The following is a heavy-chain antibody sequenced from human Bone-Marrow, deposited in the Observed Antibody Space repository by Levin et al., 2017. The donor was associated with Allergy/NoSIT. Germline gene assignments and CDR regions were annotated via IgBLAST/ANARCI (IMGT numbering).Heavy chain of an antibody. CDR3: ARNGVGTAAGTP. CDR1: GFTVSRNY. CDR2: IYSGGDT. Sequence: GGSLRLSCAASGFTVSRNYMSWVRQAPGKGLEWVSLIYSGGDTQYADSVKGRFTISRDNSRNTLYLQMNSLRGDDTAVYYCARNGVGTAAGTPWGQGTLVSVSS. D-gene: IGHD6-13*01. V-gene: IGHV3-66*01. J-gene: IGHJ4*02.